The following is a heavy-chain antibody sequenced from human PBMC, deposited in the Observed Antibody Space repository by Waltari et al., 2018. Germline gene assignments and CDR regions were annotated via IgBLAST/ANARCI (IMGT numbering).Heavy chain of an antibody. V-gene: IGHV4-38-2*01. CDR3: ASRIVGATNFDY. D-gene: IGHD1-26*01. CDR2: IYHSGST. J-gene: IGHJ4*02. Sequence: QVQLQESGTGLVKPSETLSLTCAVSGYSISSGYYWGWRRQPPGKGLGWIGSIYHSGSTYYNPSLKSRVTISVDTSKNQFSLKLSSVTAADTAVYYCASRIVGATNFDYWGQGTLVTVSS. CDR1: GYSISSGYY.